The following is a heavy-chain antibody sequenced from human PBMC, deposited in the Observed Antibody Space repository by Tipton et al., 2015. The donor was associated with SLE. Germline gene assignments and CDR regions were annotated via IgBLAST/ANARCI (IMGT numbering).Heavy chain of an antibody. CDR1: GFTFSSYS. Sequence: VQLVQSGGGLVKPGGSLRLSCAASGFTFSSYSMNWVRQAPGKGLEWVSSISSSSSYIYYADSVKGRFTISRDNAKNSLYLQMNSLRAEDTAVYYCARARGSSSPLPSYYMDVWGKGTTVTVSS. J-gene: IGHJ6*03. CDR3: ARARGSSSPLPSYYMDV. CDR2: ISSSSSYI. V-gene: IGHV3-21*04. D-gene: IGHD6-13*01.